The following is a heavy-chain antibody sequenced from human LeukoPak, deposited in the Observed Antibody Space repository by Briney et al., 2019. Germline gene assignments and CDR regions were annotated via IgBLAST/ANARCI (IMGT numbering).Heavy chain of an antibody. V-gene: IGHV1-18*04. J-gene: IGHJ6*04. CDR1: GYTFTSYG. D-gene: IGHD3-10*01. Sequence: ASVKVSCKASGYTFTSYGISWVRQAPGQGLEWMGWVGAYNGNTNYAQKLQGRVTMTTDTSTSTAYMELRSLRSDDTAVYYCARVLLWFGELLPNGMDVWGKGTTVTVSS. CDR3: ARVLLWFGELLPNGMDV. CDR2: VGAYNGNT.